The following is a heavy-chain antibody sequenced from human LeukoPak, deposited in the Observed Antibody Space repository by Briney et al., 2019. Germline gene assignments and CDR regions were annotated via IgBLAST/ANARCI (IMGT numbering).Heavy chain of an antibody. CDR3: ARESGDYGGICDY. CDR1: GFTFSSYW. V-gene: IGHV3-7*01. D-gene: IGHD4-23*01. Sequence: PGGSLRLSCAASGFTFSSYWMSWVRQAPGKGLEWVANIKQDGREKYYVDSVKGRFTISRDNAKNSLYLQMNSLRAEDTAVYYCARESGDYGGICDYWGQGTLVTVSS. CDR2: IKQDGREK. J-gene: IGHJ4*02.